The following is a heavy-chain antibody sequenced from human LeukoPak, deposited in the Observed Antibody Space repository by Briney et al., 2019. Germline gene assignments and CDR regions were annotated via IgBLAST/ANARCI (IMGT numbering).Heavy chain of an antibody. J-gene: IGHJ6*03. CDR2: IDNDGHGI. V-gene: IGHV3-74*01. D-gene: IGHD3-3*01. Sequence: GGSLRLSCVTAGFTFSGYWMHWVRQGPEKGLELVSRIDNDGHGIIYADSVKGRFTTSRDNVKNTLYLQMNSLRVEDTAVYYCAAGGGWDPSFGVVTHIDAWGKGTTVVVS. CDR3: AAGGGWDPSFGVVTHIDA. CDR1: GFTFSGYW.